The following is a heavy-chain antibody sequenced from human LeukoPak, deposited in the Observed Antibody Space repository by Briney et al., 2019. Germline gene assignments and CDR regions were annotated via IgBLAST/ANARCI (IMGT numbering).Heavy chain of an antibody. V-gene: IGHV3-72*01. D-gene: IGHD1-26*01. J-gene: IGHJ4*02. CDR3: AREARDIVGARHFDY. CDR1: GFTFSSYS. Sequence: GGSLRLSCAASGFTFSSYSMNWVRQAPGKGLEWVGRTRNKANSYTTEYAASVKGRFTISRDDSKNSLYLQMNSLKTEDTAVYYCAREARDIVGARHFDYWGQGTLVTVSS. CDR2: TRNKANSYTT.